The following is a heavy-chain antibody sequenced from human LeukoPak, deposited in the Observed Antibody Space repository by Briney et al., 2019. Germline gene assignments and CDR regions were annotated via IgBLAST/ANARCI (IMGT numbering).Heavy chain of an antibody. Sequence: PSETLSLTCAVYGGSFSGYYWSWIRQPPGKGLEWIGEINHSGSTNYNPSLKSRVTISVDTSKNQFSLKLSSVTAADTAVYYCARLRTVTAYHDWGQGTLVTVFS. CDR1: GGSFSGYY. CDR3: ARLRTVTAYHD. D-gene: IGHD4-17*01. V-gene: IGHV4-34*01. J-gene: IGHJ4*02. CDR2: INHSGST.